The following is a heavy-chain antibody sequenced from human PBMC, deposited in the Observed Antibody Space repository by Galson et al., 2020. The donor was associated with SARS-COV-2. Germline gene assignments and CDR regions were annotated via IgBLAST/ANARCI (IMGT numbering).Heavy chain of an antibody. CDR2: IYSGGST. J-gene: IGHJ4*02. CDR3: ARVGFSSSWYPFDY. CDR1: GFTVSSNY. V-gene: IGHV3-53*01. Sequence: GGSLRLSCAASGFTVSSNYMNWVRQAPGKGLEWVSVIYSGGSTDYADSVKGRFTISRDSSKNTVFLQMNSLRADDTAVYYCARVGFSSSWYPFDYWGQGTLVTVSA. D-gene: IGHD6-13*01.